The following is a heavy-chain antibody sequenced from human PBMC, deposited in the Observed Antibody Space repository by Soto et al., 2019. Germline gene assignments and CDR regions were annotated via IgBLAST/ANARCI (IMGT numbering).Heavy chain of an antibody. D-gene: IGHD5-18*01. CDR2: IYYSGNT. Sequence: PSETLSLTCTVSGGSISSYYWSWIRQVPGKGLEWIGYIYYSGNTNYIPSLRGRVTISIDTSKIQFSLKVSSVTAAVTAIYYCARDGSGDSYGWNWFDPWGQGTLVTVSS. V-gene: IGHV4-59*01. CDR3: ARDGSGDSYGWNWFDP. CDR1: GGSISSYY. J-gene: IGHJ5*02.